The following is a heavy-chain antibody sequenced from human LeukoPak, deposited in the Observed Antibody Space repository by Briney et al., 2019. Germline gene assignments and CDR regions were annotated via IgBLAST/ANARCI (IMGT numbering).Heavy chain of an antibody. J-gene: IGHJ4*02. CDR2: ISYDGSNK. CDR3: TRVIVATKDY. CDR1: GFTFSSYG. D-gene: IGHD5-12*01. V-gene: IGHV3-30*03. Sequence: GGSLRLSCAASGFTFSSYGMHWVRQAPGKGLEWVAVISYDGSNKYYADSVKGRFTISRDDSKSIAYLQMNSLKTEDTAVYYCTRVIVATKDYWGQGTLVTVSS.